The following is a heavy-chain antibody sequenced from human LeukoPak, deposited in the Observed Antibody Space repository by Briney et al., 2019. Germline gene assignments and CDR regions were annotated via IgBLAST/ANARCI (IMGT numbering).Heavy chain of an antibody. V-gene: IGHV3-53*04. J-gene: IGHJ6*02. Sequence: GGSLRLSCAASGFTVSSNYMSWLRQAPRKGLAWVSVIYSGGSTYYADSVKGRFTISRHNSKNTLYLQMNSLRAEDTAVYYCARDLPIGAATGKSAYYYGMDVWGQGTTVTVSS. CDR3: ARDLPIGAATGKSAYYYGMDV. D-gene: IGHD6-13*01. CDR2: IYSGGST. CDR1: GFTVSSNY.